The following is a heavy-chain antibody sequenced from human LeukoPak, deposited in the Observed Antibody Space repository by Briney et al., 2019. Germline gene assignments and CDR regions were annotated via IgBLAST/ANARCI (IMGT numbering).Heavy chain of an antibody. V-gene: IGHV3-48*04. J-gene: IGHJ3*02. CDR2: ISSSSSTI. D-gene: IGHD1-26*01. CDR1: GFTFSSYS. CDR3: ARGSYFYQESPPQADAFDI. Sequence: GGSLRLSCAASGFTFSSYSMNWVRQAPGKGLEWISYISSSSSTIYYADSVKGRFTISRDNAKNSLYLQMNSLRAEDTAVYYCARGSYFYQESPPQADAFDIWGQGTMVTVSS.